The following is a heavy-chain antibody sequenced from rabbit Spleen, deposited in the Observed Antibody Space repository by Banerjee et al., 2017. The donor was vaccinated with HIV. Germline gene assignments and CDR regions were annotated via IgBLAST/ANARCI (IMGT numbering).Heavy chain of an antibody. CDR1: GFDFSTYY. CDR3: ARNYAGYGDFGYAAM. CDR2: IEVGSSGFT. J-gene: IGHJ4*01. Sequence: QEQLKESGGGLVQPGGSLKLSCKVSGFDFSTYYMTWVRQAPGKGLEWIACIEVGSSGFTYYASWAKGRFTISKTSSTTVTLQVTRLTAADTATYFCARNYAGYGDFGYAAMWGPGTLVTVS. V-gene: IGHV1S45*01. D-gene: IGHD7-1*01.